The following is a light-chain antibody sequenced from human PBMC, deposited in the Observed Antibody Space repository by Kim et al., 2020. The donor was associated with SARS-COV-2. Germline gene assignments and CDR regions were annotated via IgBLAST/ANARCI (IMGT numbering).Light chain of an antibody. CDR2: GND. CDR1: SSNIGAGYD. CDR3: QSYDNSLSGYV. Sequence: QSVLTQPPSASGAPGQRVTISCTGSSSNIGAGYDVHWYQQFPGAAPKFLIYGNDNRPSGVPDRFSGSKSGTSASLAITGLQPEDEADYYCQSYDNSLSGYVFGTGTKVTVL. V-gene: IGLV1-40*01. J-gene: IGLJ1*01.